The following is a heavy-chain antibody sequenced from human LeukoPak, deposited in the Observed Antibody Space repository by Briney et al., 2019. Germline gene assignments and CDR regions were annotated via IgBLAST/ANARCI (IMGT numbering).Heavy chain of an antibody. CDR3: ARRGQGYCSSIRCYLPLEY. V-gene: IGHV4-38-2*01. D-gene: IGHD2-2*01. Sequence: SETLSLTCAVSTYSISSGYYWDWIRQPPGKGLEWIGTIYHSGNTYYNPSLKSRVTILVDTSENHFSLRLSPVTAADTAVYYCARRGQGYCSSIRCYLPLEYWGQGTLVTVSS. CDR1: TYSISSGYY. CDR2: IYHSGNT. J-gene: IGHJ4*02.